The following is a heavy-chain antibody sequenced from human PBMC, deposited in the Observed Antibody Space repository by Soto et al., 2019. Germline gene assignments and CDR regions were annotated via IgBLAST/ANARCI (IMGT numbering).Heavy chain of an antibody. V-gene: IGHV3-21*01. CDR2: ISSSSSYI. J-gene: IGHJ4*02. CDR1: GLTFSSYS. Sequence: GGSLRLSCASSGLTFSSYSVSWVRQAPGKGLEWVSSISSSSSYIYYADSVKGRFTISRDNARNSLYLQMNSLRAEDTAVYYCATLSALGSGNYYTDYWGQGTLVTVSS. D-gene: IGHD3-10*01. CDR3: ATLSALGSGNYYTDY.